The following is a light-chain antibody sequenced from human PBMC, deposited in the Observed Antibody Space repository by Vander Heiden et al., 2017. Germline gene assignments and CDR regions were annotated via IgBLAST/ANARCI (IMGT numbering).Light chain of an antibody. CDR1: QGISSY. CDR2: AAS. CDR3: QQLKSDPLT. V-gene: IGKV1-9*01. J-gene: IGKJ4*01. Sequence: DIQLTQSPSFLSASVGDRVTITCRASQGISSYLAWYQQKPGKAPKLLIYAASTLQSGVPSRFRGSGSGTEFTLTISSLKPADFATYSCQQLKSDPLTFGGGTKVEIK.